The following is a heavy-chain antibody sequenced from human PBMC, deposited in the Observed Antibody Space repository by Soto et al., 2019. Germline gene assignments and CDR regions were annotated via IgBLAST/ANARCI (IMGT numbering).Heavy chain of an antibody. CDR1: GGALSTRSHY. Sequence: SHTLSLTYNGSGGALSTRSHYRRWIRQPPGKWLEWIGSIYYSGSTYYNPSLKSRVTISVDTSKNQFSLKLSSVTAADTAVYYCARQGRDYGNYWGQGTLVTVS. J-gene: IGHJ4*02. V-gene: IGHV4-39*01. CDR2: IYYSGST. D-gene: IGHD4-17*01. CDR3: ARQGRDYGNY.